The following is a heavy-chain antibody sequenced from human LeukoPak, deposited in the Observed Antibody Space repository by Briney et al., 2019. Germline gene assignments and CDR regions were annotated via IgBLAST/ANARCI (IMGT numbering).Heavy chain of an antibody. CDR1: GFTFRNHA. Sequence: GGSLRLSCAASGFTFRNHAMNWVRQAPGKGLEWVSVISGSGETTYYADSVKGRFTISRDNSQNTLYLQMSSLRGEDTALYYCTKRIDGAGSYYIDFWGQGTVVTVSS. D-gene: IGHD3-10*01. CDR2: ISGSGETT. V-gene: IGHV3-23*01. CDR3: TKRIDGAGSYYIDF. J-gene: IGHJ4*02.